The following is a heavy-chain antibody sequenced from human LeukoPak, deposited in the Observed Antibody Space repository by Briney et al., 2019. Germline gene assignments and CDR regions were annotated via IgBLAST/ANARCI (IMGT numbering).Heavy chain of an antibody. Sequence: GGSLRLSCAASGFTVSSNYMSWVRQAPGKGLEWVSDIYSGGSTYYADSVKGRFTISRDNSKNTLYLQMNSLRAEDTAVYYCARGSRYYYDSSGYYLWGQGTLVTVSS. CDR1: GFTVSSNY. J-gene: IGHJ5*02. V-gene: IGHV3-53*01. D-gene: IGHD3-22*01. CDR3: ARGSRYYYDSSGYYL. CDR2: IYSGGST.